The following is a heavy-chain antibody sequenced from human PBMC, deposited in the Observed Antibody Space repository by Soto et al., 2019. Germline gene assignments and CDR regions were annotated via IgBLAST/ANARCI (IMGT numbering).Heavy chain of an antibody. CDR1: GYTFTSYY. CDR2: INPNSGNT. J-gene: IGHJ4*02. D-gene: IGHD6-13*01. Sequence: ASVKVSCKASGYTFTSYYMHWVRQAPGQGLEWMGRINPNSGNTGYAQKFQGRVTMTRNTSISTAYMELSSLRSEDTAVYYCARARRIAAAGSYYFDYWGQGTLVTVSS. CDR3: ARARRIAAAGSYYFDY. V-gene: IGHV1-46*01.